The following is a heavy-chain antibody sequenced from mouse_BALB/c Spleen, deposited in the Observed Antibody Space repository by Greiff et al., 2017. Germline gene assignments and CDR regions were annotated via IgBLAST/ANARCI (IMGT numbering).Heavy chain of an antibody. J-gene: IGHJ4*01. CDR3: ARKRGYGGYAMDY. CDR2: IWSGGST. V-gene: IGHV2-2*02. Sequence: QVQLKESGPGLVQPSQSLSITCTASGFSLTSYGVHWVRQSPGKGLEWLGVIWSGGSTDYNAAFISRLSISKDNSKSQVFFKMNSLQANDTAIYYCARKRGYGGYAMDYWGQGTSVTVSS. CDR1: GFSLTSYG. D-gene: IGHD2-14*01.